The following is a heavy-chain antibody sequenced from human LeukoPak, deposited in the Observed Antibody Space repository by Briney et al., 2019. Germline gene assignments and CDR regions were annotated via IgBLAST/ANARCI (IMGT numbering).Heavy chain of an antibody. V-gene: IGHV3-21*01. CDR3: ATAGYAYGDYVYAFDI. CDR2: ISSSSYI. J-gene: IGHJ3*02. CDR1: GFTFSSYS. D-gene: IGHD4-17*01. Sequence: GGSLRLSCAASGFTFSSYSMNWVRQAPGKGLEWVSSISSSSYIYYADSVKGRFTISRDNAKNSLYLQMNSLRAEDTAVYYCATAGYAYGDYVYAFDIWGQGTMVTVSS.